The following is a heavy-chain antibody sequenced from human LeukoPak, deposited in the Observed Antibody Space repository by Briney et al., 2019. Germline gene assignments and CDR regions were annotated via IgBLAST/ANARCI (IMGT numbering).Heavy chain of an antibody. CDR2: ISQNGYT. Sequence: KASETLSLTCTVSGASIGSYYWSWIRQPPGKGLEWIGYISQNGYTKYTPSLKSRVTISRDTSENQFSLILSSVTAADTAVYYCTRHDVVAVIGHGMAVWGQGTTVTVSS. D-gene: IGHD2-15*01. CDR3: TRHDVVAVIGHGMAV. CDR1: GASIGSYY. J-gene: IGHJ6*02. V-gene: IGHV4-59*08.